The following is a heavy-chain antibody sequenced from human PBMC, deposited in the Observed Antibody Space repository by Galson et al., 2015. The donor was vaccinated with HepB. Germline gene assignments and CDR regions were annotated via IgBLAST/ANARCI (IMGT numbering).Heavy chain of an antibody. D-gene: IGHD6-19*01. CDR1: GGSFSGYY. CDR2: INHSGST. J-gene: IGHJ5*02. V-gene: IGHV4-34*01. Sequence: ETLSLTCAVYGGSFSGYYWSWIRQPPGKGLEWIGEINHSGSTNYNPSLKSRVTISVDTSKNQFSLKLSSVTAADTAVYYCARATYSSGWPRLLRFDPWGQGTLVTVSS. CDR3: ARATYSSGWPRLLRFDP.